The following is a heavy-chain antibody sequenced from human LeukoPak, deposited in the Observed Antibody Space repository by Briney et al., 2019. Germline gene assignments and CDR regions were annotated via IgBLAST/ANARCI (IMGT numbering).Heavy chain of an antibody. CDR2: IGTAGDT. J-gene: IGHJ4*02. CDR3: ARGDSSGYYQSSLDY. D-gene: IGHD3-22*01. V-gene: IGHV3-13*04. CDR1: GFTFSSYD. Sequence: GGSLRLSCAASGFTFSSYDMHWVRQATGKGLEWVSAIGTAGDTYYPGSVKGRFTISRENAKNSLYLQMNSLRAGDTAVYYCARGDSSGYYQSSLDYWGQGTLVTVSS.